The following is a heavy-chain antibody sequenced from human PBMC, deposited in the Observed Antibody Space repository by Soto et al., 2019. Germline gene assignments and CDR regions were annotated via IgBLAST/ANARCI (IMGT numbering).Heavy chain of an antibody. CDR3: ARAPRYCISTSCNLFDY. CDR2: IIASYGTT. V-gene: IGHV1-69*05. D-gene: IGHD2-2*01. Sequence: SVKVSCKASGGTFSSYAISWVRQAPGQRLEWMGGIIASYGTTNYAQKFQGRVTITRDTSASTAYMELSSLRSEDTAVYYCARAPRYCISTSCNLFDYWGQGTLVTVPQ. CDR1: GGTFSSYA. J-gene: IGHJ4*02.